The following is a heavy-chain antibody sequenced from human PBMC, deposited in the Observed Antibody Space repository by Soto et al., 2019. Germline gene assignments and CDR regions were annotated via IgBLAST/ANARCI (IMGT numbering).Heavy chain of an antibody. CDR3: ARLIGTSFDL. D-gene: IGHD2-21*01. J-gene: IGHJ4*02. Sequence: EVQLVESGGGLVQPGGSLRLSCVASGFTFSDHFMYWLRQAPGKELEWVGRARNKVDGYTTAHAASVRGGFTISGDDSQNSLYLQIISLKTEDTAVYLCARLIGTSFDLWGQGTLVTVSS. V-gene: IGHV3-72*01. CDR2: ARNKVDGYTT. CDR1: GFTFSDHF.